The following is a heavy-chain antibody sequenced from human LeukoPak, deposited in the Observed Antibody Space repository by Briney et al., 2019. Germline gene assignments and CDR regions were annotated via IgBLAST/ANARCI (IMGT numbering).Heavy chain of an antibody. CDR2: ISSSSSYI. CDR3: ARDGGITIFGVVISGNWFDP. V-gene: IGHV3-21*01. J-gene: IGHJ5*02. D-gene: IGHD3-3*01. Sequence: GGSLRLSCAASGFTFSSYSMNWVRQAPGKGLEWVSSISSSSSYIYYADSVKGRFTISRDNAKNSLYLQMNSLRAEDTAVYYCARDGGITIFGVVISGNWFDPWGQGTLVTVSS. CDR1: GFTFSSYS.